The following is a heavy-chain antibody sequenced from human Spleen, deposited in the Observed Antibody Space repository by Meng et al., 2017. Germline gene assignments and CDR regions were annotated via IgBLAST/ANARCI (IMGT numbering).Heavy chain of an antibody. J-gene: IGHJ3*02. CDR3: ARAVLARDRGAFDI. CDR2: INHRGNT. D-gene: IGHD3-22*01. Sequence: SETLSLTCVVSGGSFSDYYWSWTRQPPGKGLEWIGEINHRGNTNYNSFLESRVTISVDTSQNSLSLKLSSVTAADTAVYYCARAVLARDRGAFDIWGQGTMVTVSS. V-gene: IGHV4-34*01. CDR1: GGSFSDYY.